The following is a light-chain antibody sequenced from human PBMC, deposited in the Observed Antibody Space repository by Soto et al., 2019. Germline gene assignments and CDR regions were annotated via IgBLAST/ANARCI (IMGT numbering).Light chain of an antibody. Sequence: QSVLTQPPSVSGAPGQRVTISCTGSSSNIGAGFDVHWYHQIAGTAPKLLIYGNSNRPSGVPDRFSGSKSGTSASLAINGLLAEDEAHYYCQSYDNSLSGSWVFGGGTKVIVL. CDR3: QSYDNSLSGSWV. CDR2: GNS. J-gene: IGLJ3*02. V-gene: IGLV1-40*01. CDR1: SSNIGAGFD.